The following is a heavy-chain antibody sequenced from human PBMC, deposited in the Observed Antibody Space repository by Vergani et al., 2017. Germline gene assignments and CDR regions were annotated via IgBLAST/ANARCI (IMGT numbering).Heavy chain of an antibody. CDR1: GYTFTSYA. D-gene: IGHD3-3*01. CDR3: ARGSLGYDFWSGYGAGAFDI. V-gene: IGHV1-2*06. Sequence: QVQLVQSGAEVKKPGASVKVSCKASGYTFTSYAMHWVRQAPGQGLEWMGRINPNSGGTNYAQKFQGRVTMTRDTSISTAYMELRRLRSDDTAVYYCARGSLGYDFWSGYGAGAFDIWGQGTMVTVSS. J-gene: IGHJ3*02. CDR2: INPNSGGT.